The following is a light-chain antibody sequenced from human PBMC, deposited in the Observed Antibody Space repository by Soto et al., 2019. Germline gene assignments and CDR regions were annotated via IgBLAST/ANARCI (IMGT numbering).Light chain of an antibody. V-gene: IGKV3-20*01. Sequence: EIVLTQSPGTLSLSPGERATLSCRASQSVGSNYLAWFQQKPGQAPRLLIYGASSRATGISDRFSGSGSGTDFTLTISRLEPEDIAVYYCQQYGSSPFTFGPGTKVDNK. CDR2: GAS. CDR3: QQYGSSPFT. J-gene: IGKJ3*01. CDR1: QSVGSNY.